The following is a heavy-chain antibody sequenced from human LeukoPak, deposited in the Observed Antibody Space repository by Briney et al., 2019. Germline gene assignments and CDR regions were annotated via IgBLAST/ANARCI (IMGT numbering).Heavy chain of an antibody. V-gene: IGHV3-21*01. Sequence: PGGSLRLSCAASGFTFSSYSMNWVRQAPGKGLEWVSSISSSSSYIYYADSVKGRITISRDNAKNSLYLQMNSLRAEDTAVYYCARDRTLKGYCSGGSCSYYYYYGMDVWGQGTTVTVSS. D-gene: IGHD2-15*01. CDR3: ARDRTLKGYCSGGSCSYYYYYGMDV. CDR2: ISSSSSYI. CDR1: GFTFSSYS. J-gene: IGHJ6*02.